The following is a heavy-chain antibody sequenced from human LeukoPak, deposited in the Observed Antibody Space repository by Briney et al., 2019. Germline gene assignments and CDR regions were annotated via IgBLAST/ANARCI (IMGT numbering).Heavy chain of an antibody. J-gene: IGHJ4*02. CDR2: ISSSSNYI. Sequence: GGSLRLSCAASGFTFSSYNMNWVRQAPGKGLEWVSSISSSSNYIYYADSVKGRFTISRDNAKSSLYLQMNSLRAEDTAVYHCARLVTPEYYFDYWGQGTLVAVSS. V-gene: IGHV3-21*01. D-gene: IGHD4-23*01. CDR1: GFTFSSYN. CDR3: ARLVTPEYYFDY.